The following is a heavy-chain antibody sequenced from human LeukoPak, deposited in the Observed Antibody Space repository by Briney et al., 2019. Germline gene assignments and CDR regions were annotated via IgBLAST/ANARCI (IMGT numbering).Heavy chain of an antibody. V-gene: IGHV3-49*03. CDR1: GFTFGDYA. D-gene: IGHD6-19*01. J-gene: IGHJ4*02. CDR3: SREGGSGWAYDY. Sequence: GGSLRLSCTGSGFTFGDYAMSWFRQAPERGLEYIGFIRSKVHGGTPEYAASVRGRFTISRDDSKSITYLQMNSLKSEDTAVYYCSREGGSGWAYDYWGQGTVVTVSS. CDR2: IRSKVHGGTP.